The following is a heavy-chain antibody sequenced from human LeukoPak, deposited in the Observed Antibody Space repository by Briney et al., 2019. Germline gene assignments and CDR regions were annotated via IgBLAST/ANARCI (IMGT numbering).Heavy chain of an antibody. D-gene: IGHD3-22*01. CDR2: ISNDGGGT. V-gene: IGHV3-23*01. CDR3: AKGSSGYFFDL. CDR1: GFIFNNYG. J-gene: IGHJ4*02. Sequence: PGGSLRLSCTASGFIFNNYGLIWVRQAPGKGLGWVSAISNDGGGTNYADFVKGRFTISRDNSKNTLFLQMNSLRAEDTALYYCAKGSSGYFFDLWGQGTLVTASS.